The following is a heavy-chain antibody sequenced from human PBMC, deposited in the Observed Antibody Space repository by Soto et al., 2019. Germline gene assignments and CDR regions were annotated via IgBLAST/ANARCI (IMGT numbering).Heavy chain of an antibody. CDR3: ARRTMVRGVPEHEQYYFDY. J-gene: IGHJ4*02. V-gene: IGHV5-51*01. CDR2: IYPGDSDT. D-gene: IGHD3-10*01. Sequence: ESLTISCTCSGYSFTSYWIGWVRQMPGKGLEWMGIIYPGDSDTRYSPSFQGQVTISADKSISTAYLQWSSLKASDTAMYYCARRTMVRGVPEHEQYYFDYWGQGTLVTVSS. CDR1: GYSFTSYW.